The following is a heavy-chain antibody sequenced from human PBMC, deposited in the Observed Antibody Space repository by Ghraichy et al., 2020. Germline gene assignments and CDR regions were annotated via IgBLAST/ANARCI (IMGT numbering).Heavy chain of an antibody. D-gene: IGHD6-19*01. CDR2: ISGSGGST. Sequence: GGSLRLSCAASGFTLSSYAMSWVRQAPGKGLEWVSSISGSGGSTYYADSVKGRFTISRDNSKNTLSLQMNSLGAEDTAVYYCVRGRQWLDSWGQGTLVTGAS. V-gene: IGHV3-23*01. J-gene: IGHJ4*02. CDR1: GFTLSSYA. CDR3: VRGRQWLDS.